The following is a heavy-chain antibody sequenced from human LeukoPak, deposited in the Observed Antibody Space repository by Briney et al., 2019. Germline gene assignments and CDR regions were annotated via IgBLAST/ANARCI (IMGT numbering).Heavy chain of an antibody. CDR3: GGGETYTQFDY. Sequence: PSETLSLTCAVSGCTFRSYYLNWVRQPPGKGLEWMGYMYDSGSTNYNPSLKSPVTISGHTSNNQLSLKLNSVTAADTAVYYCGGGETYTQFDYWGQGTLVTVSS. V-gene: IGHV4-59*01. CDR1: GCTFRSYY. D-gene: IGHD2-21*01. J-gene: IGHJ4*02. CDR2: MYDSGST.